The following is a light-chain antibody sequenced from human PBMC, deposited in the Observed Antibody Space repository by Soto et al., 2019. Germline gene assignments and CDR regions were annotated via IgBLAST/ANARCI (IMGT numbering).Light chain of an antibody. J-gene: IGKJ1*01. Sequence: EIVLTQSPATLSLSPGERATLSCRASQSVSSYLAWYHHTPGQAPRLLVYDASARALDTPARFAGSGSGTEFTLTISSLQSEDFAVYYCQQYGSSPATFGQGTKVDIK. CDR3: QQYGSSPAT. V-gene: IGKV3-15*01. CDR2: DAS. CDR1: QSVSSY.